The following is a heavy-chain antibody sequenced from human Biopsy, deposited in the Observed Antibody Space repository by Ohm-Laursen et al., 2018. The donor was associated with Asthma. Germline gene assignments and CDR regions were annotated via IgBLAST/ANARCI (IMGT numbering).Heavy chain of an antibody. J-gene: IGHJ4*02. CDR3: AKDFRGIAVAGDRGFDY. V-gene: IGHV3-23*01. D-gene: IGHD6-19*01. CDR2: ITGSGGTT. CDR1: GFTFSSSA. Sequence: SLRLSCSASGFTFSSSAMSWVRQAPGKGLERVSAITGSGGTTYYPDSVRGRFTIPRDNSKNTLFLQMDSMRAENTAVYYCAKDFRGIAVAGDRGFDYWGQGTLVTVSS.